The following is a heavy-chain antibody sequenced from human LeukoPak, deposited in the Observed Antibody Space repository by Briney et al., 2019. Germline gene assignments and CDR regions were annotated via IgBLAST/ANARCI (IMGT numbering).Heavy chain of an antibody. D-gene: IGHD6-13*01. CDR2: IYSGGST. Sequence: GGSLRPSCAASGITFSSNYMSWVRQAPGEGLEWVSVIYSGGSTYYADSVKGRFTISRDNSKNTLYLQMNSLGAEDTAVYYCAGTDGPGIAAAGYLFGPLGQGTLATVSS. V-gene: IGHV3-53*01. CDR3: AGTDGPGIAAAGYLFGP. CDR1: GITFSSNY. J-gene: IGHJ5*02.